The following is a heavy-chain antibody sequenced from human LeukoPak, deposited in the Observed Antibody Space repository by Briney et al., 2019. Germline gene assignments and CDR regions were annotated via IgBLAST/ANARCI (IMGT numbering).Heavy chain of an antibody. CDR3: ARSNGDYIYAFDM. Sequence: PGGSLRLSCAASGFTFSSYSMNWVRQAPGKGLQWVSSISSSGAKTYYADSVKGRSTISRDNAKNSLYLQMNSLRAEDTAVYYCARSNGDYIYAFDMWGQGTMVTVSS. V-gene: IGHV3-21*01. J-gene: IGHJ3*02. D-gene: IGHD4-17*01. CDR2: ISSSGAKT. CDR1: GFTFSSYS.